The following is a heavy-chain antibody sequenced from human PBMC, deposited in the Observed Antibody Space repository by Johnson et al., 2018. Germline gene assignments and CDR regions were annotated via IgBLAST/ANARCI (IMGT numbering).Heavy chain of an antibody. CDR1: GFTFSDSV. D-gene: IGHD6-19*01. Sequence: QVQLVQSGGGVVQPGTSLRLSCATSGFTFSDSVMHLVRQAPGKGLEWVAGISLDGSNKHYTDSVKGRFTISRDNSENSVYLLMNSLTAEDTAVYYCAGEGYSSGRAGLFDIWGQGTMVTVSS. CDR2: ISLDGSNK. CDR3: AGEGYSSGRAGLFDI. J-gene: IGHJ3*02. V-gene: IGHV3-30-3*01.